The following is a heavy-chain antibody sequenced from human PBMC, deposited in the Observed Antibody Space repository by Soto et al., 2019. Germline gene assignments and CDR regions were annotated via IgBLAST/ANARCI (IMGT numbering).Heavy chain of an antibody. CDR3: ARNHIPFTSLFPSGAYAYHCGMGV. CDR2: ISAYNGNT. V-gene: IGHV1-18*01. J-gene: IGHJ6*01. Sequence: ASVKVSCKASGYTLTSWGISWVRQAPGQGLEWMGWISAYNGNTNYAQKRQGRVTMTTDTSTSTAYMELRSLRSEDTAVYYCARNHIPFTSLFPSGAYAYHCGMGVCERRTTIVVSS. CDR1: GYTLTSWG. D-gene: IGHD4-17*01.